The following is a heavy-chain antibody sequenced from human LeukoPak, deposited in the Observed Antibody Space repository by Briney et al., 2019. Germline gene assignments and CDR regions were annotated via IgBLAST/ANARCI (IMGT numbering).Heavy chain of an antibody. J-gene: IGHJ4*02. CDR2: INHSGST. Sequence: SPSETLSLICAVYGGSFSGYYWSWIRQPPGKGLEWIGEINHSGSTNYNPSLKSRVTISVDTSKNQFSLKLSSVTAADTAVYYCARLYLGYWGQGTLVTVSS. V-gene: IGHV4-34*01. D-gene: IGHD3-16*02. CDR3: ARLYLGY. CDR1: GGSFSGYY.